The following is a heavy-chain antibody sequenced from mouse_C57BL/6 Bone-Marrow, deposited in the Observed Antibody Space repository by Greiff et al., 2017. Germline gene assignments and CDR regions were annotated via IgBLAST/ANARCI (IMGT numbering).Heavy chain of an antibody. J-gene: IGHJ3*01. CDR3: ARSKNGDSWFAY. Sequence: QVQLQQSGAELVRPGTSVKVSCKASGYAFTNYLIEWVKQRPGQGLEWIGVINPGSGGTNYNEKFKGKATLTADKSSSTAYMQLSSLTSEDSAVYFCARSKNGDSWFAYWGQGTLVTVSA. D-gene: IGHD4-1*01. CDR1: GYAFTNYL. V-gene: IGHV1-54*01. CDR2: INPGSGGT.